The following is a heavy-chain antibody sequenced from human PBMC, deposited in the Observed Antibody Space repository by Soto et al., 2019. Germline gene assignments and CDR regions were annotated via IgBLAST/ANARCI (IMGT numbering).Heavy chain of an antibody. CDR2: IDWDDDK. V-gene: IGHV2-70*01. Sequence: SGPTLLNPTQTLTLTCTFSGFSLSTSGMCVSWIRQPPGKALEWLALIDWDDDKYYSTSLKTRLTISKDTSKNQVVLTMTNMDPVDTATYYCARILGFYDSSGYYYRGFDYWGQGTLVTVSS. J-gene: IGHJ4*02. CDR1: GFSLSTSGMC. CDR3: ARILGFYDSSGYYYRGFDY. D-gene: IGHD3-22*01.